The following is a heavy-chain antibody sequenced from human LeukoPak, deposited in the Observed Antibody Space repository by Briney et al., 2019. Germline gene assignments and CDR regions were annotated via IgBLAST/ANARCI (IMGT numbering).Heavy chain of an antibody. D-gene: IGHD6-6*01. CDR3: ARGLGIAALPNWFDP. V-gene: IGHV1-8*01. CDR2: MNPNSGNT. J-gene: IGHJ5*02. CDR1: GYTFTSYD. Sequence: GASVKVSCKASGYTFTSYDINWVRQATGQGLEWMGWMNPNSGNTGYAQKFQGRVTMTRNTSISTAYMELSSLRSEDTAVYYCARGLGIAALPNWFDPWGQGTLVTVSP.